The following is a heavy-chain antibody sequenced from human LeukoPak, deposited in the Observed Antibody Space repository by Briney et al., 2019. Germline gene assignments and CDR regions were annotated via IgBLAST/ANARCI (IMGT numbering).Heavy chain of an antibody. CDR1: GVSISSYY. CDR3: ARGPYTSGWFSFDY. J-gene: IGHJ4*02. D-gene: IGHD6-19*01. CDR2: IYYSGST. Sequence: PSETLSLTCTVSGVSISSYYWSWIRQPPGKGLEWIGCIYYSGSTNYNPSLKSRVTISVDTSKNQFSLKLSSVTAADTAVYYCARGPYTSGWFSFDYWGQGTLVTVSS. V-gene: IGHV4-59*12.